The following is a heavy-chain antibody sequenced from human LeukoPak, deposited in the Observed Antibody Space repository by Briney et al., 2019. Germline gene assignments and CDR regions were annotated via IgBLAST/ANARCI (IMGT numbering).Heavy chain of an antibody. CDR3: AKDQTPYGSGSYYTN. CDR1: GFTFSSYW. CDR2: INSDGSST. V-gene: IGHV3-74*01. J-gene: IGHJ4*02. Sequence: GGSLRLSCAASGFTFSSYWMHWVRQAPGKGLVWVSRINSDGSSTSYADSVKGRFTISRDNAKNTLYLQMNSLRAEDTAVYHCAKDQTPYGSGSYYTNWGQGTLVTVSS. D-gene: IGHD3-10*01.